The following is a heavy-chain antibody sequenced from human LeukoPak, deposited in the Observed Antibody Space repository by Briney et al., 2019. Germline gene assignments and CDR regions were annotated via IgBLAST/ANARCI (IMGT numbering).Heavy chain of an antibody. J-gene: IGHJ4*02. CDR3: ASTSSSFDY. Sequence: GGSLRLSCAASGFTVSSNYMSWVRQAPGKGLEWVSVIYSGGSTYYTDAVKGRFTISRDNSKNTLYLQMNSPRAEDTAMYYCASTSSSFDYWGQGTLVTVSS. CDR2: IYSGGST. D-gene: IGHD1-26*01. V-gene: IGHV3-53*01. CDR1: GFTVSSNY.